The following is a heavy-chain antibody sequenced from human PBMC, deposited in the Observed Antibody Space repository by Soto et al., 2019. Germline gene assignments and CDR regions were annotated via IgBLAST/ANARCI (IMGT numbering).Heavy chain of an antibody. CDR1: GGSVSIGSYY. J-gene: IGHJ5*02. D-gene: IGHD3-22*01. Sequence: PSETLSPTGTVSGGSVSIGSYYWSCIRHPPGKGLEWIGYIYYSGSTNYNPSLKSRVTISVDTSKNQFSLKLSSVTAADTAVYYCARSQLHYYDSSGPGWFDPWGQGTLVTVSS. V-gene: IGHV4-61*01. CDR2: IYYSGST. CDR3: ARSQLHYYDSSGPGWFDP.